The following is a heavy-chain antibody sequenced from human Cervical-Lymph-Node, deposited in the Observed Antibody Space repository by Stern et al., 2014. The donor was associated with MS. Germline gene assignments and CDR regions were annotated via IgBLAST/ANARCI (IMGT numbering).Heavy chain of an antibody. CDR1: GFPLRTYA. CDR3: GKDLHYWGADS. Sequence: EVQLVESGGGLVQPGGSLRLSCTASGFPLRTYAMTWVRQAPGKGLEWVAGSGSDGSPHYAESLMGRLAHSSANSTTTLISQKDSLRAEDTAGYYCGKDLHYWGADSWGQGTLVTVSS. D-gene: IGHD7-27*01. V-gene: IGHV3-23*04. J-gene: IGHJ4*02. CDR2: SGSDGSP.